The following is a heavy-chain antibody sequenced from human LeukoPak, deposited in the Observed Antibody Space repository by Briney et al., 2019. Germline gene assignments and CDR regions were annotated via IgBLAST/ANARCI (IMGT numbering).Heavy chain of an antibody. V-gene: IGHV3-30*03. J-gene: IGHJ5*02. CDR3: TRYDSSWFDP. CDR2: IAYDGSRK. Sequence: GGSLRLSCAGSGFTFSGYGMHWVRQAPGKGLEWVTGIAYDGSRKHYADSVKGRFTISRDNSRNTMDLQMNSLRVEDTAVYHSTRYDSSWFDPWGQGTLVIVSS. D-gene: IGHD3-3*01. CDR1: GFTFSGYG.